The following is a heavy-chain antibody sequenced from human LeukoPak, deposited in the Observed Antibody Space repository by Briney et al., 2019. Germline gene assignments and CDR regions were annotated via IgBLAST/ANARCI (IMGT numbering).Heavy chain of an antibody. CDR3: ASSETYYYNSSGHYLSHSLDY. Sequence: PGRSLRLSCTASGFSISPYWMTWVRQAPGKGLEWVANIKEDGSETYYVDSVKGRFTISRDNANNSVHLQMNSLRAEDTAVYFCASSETYYYNSSGHYLSHSLDYWGQGTLVTVSS. V-gene: IGHV3-7*01. J-gene: IGHJ4*02. CDR2: IKEDGSET. CDR1: GFSISPYW. D-gene: IGHD3-22*01.